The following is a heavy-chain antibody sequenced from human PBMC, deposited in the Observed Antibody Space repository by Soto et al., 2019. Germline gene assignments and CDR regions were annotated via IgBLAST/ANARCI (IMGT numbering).Heavy chain of an antibody. D-gene: IGHD6-25*01. CDR2: MNPKTGNT. J-gene: IGHJ6*03. Sequence: QEQLVQSGAEVKKPGAPVKVSCKASGYTFTNYNINWVRQATGQGLEWMGWMNPKTGNTGYAEKFQGRVTMTRNSSINPAFMELSGLRSEDTAVYYCAREAASDPSFYYHYMDVWGKGTTVTVSS. CDR3: AREAASDPSFYYHYMDV. CDR1: GYTFTNYN. V-gene: IGHV1-8*01.